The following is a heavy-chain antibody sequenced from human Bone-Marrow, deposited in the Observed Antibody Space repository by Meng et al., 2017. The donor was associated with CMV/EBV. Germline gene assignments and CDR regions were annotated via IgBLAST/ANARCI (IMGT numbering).Heavy chain of an antibody. Sequence: ASVKVSCKASGYTFTSYGINWVRQAPGQGLEWMGWISTYNGNTNYAQNLQGRVTMTTDTSTRIAYMELRSLRSDDTAVYYCARDPQFWSGSYSYYWGQGTLVTVSS. V-gene: IGHV1-18*01. J-gene: IGHJ4*02. CDR2: ISTYNGNT. CDR3: ARDPQFWSGSYSYY. D-gene: IGHD3-3*01. CDR1: GYTFTSYG.